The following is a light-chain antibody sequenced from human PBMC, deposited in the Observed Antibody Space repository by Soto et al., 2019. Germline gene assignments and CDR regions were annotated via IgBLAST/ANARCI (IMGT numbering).Light chain of an antibody. CDR1: QSVSSSY. Sequence: EIVLTQSPGTLSLSPGERVTLSCRAGQSVSSSYLAWYQQKPGQAPRLLIYGASSRATGIPDRFSGSGSGTDFTLTISRLEPVDFAVYYCQQYGSSPPTFGQGTKVEIK. J-gene: IGKJ1*01. CDR2: GAS. CDR3: QQYGSSPPT. V-gene: IGKV3-20*01.